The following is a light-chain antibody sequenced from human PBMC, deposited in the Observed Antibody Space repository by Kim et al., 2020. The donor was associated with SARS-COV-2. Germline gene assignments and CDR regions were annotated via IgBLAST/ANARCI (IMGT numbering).Light chain of an antibody. CDR1: QNINTF. Sequence: EIVLTQSPATLSLSPGEGATLSCRASQNINTFLAWYQKKPGQAPRLLIYVASTRATGIPARFSGSGSGTDFTLTISSLEPEDSAVYYCLQRSDWPYTFGQGTKLEI. CDR2: VAS. J-gene: IGKJ2*01. V-gene: IGKV3-11*01. CDR3: LQRSDWPYT.